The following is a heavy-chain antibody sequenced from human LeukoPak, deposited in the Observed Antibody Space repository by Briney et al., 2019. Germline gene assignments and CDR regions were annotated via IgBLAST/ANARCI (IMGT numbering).Heavy chain of an antibody. J-gene: IGHJ5*02. CDR3: AKERFGDWNWFDP. Sequence: GGTLRLSCAASGFTFSSYGMSWVRQAPGKGLEWVSAISGTVGSTYYADSVKGRFTISRDNSKDTLYLQMNSLRAEDTAIHYCAKERFGDWNWFDPWGQGTLVTVSS. D-gene: IGHD3-10*01. V-gene: IGHV3-23*01. CDR1: GFTFSSYG. CDR2: ISGTVGST.